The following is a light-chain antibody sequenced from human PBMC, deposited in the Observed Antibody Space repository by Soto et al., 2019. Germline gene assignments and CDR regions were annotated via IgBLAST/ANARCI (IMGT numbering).Light chain of an antibody. CDR1: QSISSR. CDR2: DAS. J-gene: IGKJ1*01. V-gene: IGKV1-5*01. CDR3: QQYNSYWT. Sequence: DIQITQSPSTLSASVGDRVTITCRASQSISSRLAWYQQKPGKAPKFLIYDASSLESGVPSRFSGSGSGTEFTLTISSLQPDDFATYYCQQYNSYWTFGQGTKVDIK.